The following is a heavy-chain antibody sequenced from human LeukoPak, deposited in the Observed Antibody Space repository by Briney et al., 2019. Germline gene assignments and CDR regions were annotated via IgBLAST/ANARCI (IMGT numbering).Heavy chain of an antibody. CDR2: FVPSVDVA. CDR1: RGTFPNYD. V-gene: IGHV1-69*04. J-gene: IGHJ4*02. CDR3: ATLCSGGFCYIDY. Sequence: SVKVSCKASRGTFPNYDISWVRQAPGQGLEWMGRFVPSVDVANYSPKFRGRVTITADKSTTTVFMELSSLRSEDTAVYYCATLCSGGFCYIDYWGQGILVTVSS. D-gene: IGHD2-15*01.